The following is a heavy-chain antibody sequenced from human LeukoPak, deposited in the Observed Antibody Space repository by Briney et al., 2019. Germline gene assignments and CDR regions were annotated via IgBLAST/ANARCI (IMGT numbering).Heavy chain of an antibody. CDR1: GGTFSSYA. J-gene: IGHJ6*03. Sequence: SVKVSCKASGGTFSSYAISWVRQAPGQGLEWMGGIIPIFGTANYAQKFQGRVTITADESTSTAYMELSSLRSEDTAVYYCARLRDDFLLPARYYYYYMDVWGKGTTVTVSS. V-gene: IGHV1-69*13. D-gene: IGHD3-3*01. CDR3: ARLRDDFLLPARYYYYYMDV. CDR2: IIPIFGTA.